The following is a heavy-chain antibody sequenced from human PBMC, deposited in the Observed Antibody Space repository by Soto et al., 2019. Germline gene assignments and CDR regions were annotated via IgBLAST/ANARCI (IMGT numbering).Heavy chain of an antibody. Sequence: SETLSLTCAVYGGSFSGYYWSWIRQPPGKGLEWIGEINHSGSTNYNPSLKSRVTISVDTSKNQFSLRLTSVTAADTAVYYCARWVAAHRYYFDYWGQGTLVTVSS. V-gene: IGHV4-34*01. CDR3: ARWVAAHRYYFDY. J-gene: IGHJ4*02. D-gene: IGHD6-19*01. CDR2: INHSGST. CDR1: GGSFSGYY.